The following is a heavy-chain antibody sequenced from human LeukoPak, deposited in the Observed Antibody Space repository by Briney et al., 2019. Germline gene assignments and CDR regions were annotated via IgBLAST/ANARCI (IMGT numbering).Heavy chain of an antibody. CDR1: GGSISSYY. CDR2: IYYSGST. Sequence: PSETLSLTCTVSGGSISSYYWSWIRQPPGKGLEWIGYIYYSGSTNYNPSLKSRVTISVDTSKNQFSLKLSSVTAADTTLYYCARHQCTAAGPSFYYYYGMDVWCQGTTVTVSS. J-gene: IGHJ6*02. D-gene: IGHD6-13*01. V-gene: IGHV4-59*08. CDR3: ARHQCTAAGPSFYYYYGMDV.